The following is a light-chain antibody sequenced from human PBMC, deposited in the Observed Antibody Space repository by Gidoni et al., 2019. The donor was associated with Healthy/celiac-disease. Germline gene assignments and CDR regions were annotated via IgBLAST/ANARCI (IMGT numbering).Light chain of an antibody. CDR2: GNS. J-gene: IGLJ1*01. CDR1: SSNIGAGYD. CDR3: QSDDSSLSGYV. Sequence: QSVLTQQPSVSGAPGQRVTISCTGSSSNIGAGYDVHWYQQRPGTAPKLLIYGNSNRPSGVPDRFSGSKSGTSASLAITGLQAEDEADYYCQSDDSSLSGYVFGTWTKVTVL. V-gene: IGLV1-40*01.